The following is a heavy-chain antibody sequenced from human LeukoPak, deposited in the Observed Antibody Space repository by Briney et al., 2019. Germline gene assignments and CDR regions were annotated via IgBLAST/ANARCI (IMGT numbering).Heavy chain of an antibody. CDR2: IYYSGST. D-gene: IGHD1-26*01. CDR3: ARVAWELLGAFDS. V-gene: IGHV4-30-4*08. Sequence: SETLSLTCTVSGGSISSGDYYWSWIRQPPGKGLEWIGYIYYSGSTYYNPSLKSRVTISVDTSKNQFSLKLSSVTAADTAVYYCARVAWELLGAFDSWGQGTMVTVSS. CDR1: GGSISSGDYY. J-gene: IGHJ3*02.